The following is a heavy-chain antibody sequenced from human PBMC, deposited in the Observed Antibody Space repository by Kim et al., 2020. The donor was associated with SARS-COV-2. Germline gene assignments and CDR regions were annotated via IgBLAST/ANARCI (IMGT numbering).Heavy chain of an antibody. D-gene: IGHD3-10*01. Sequence: ASVKVSCKASGYTFTSYYMHWVRQAPGQGLEWMGIINPSGGSTSYAQKFQGRVTMTRDTSTSTAYMELSSLRSEDTAVYYCARDHTAWFGELGANWFDPWGQGTLVTVSS. CDR3: ARDHTAWFGELGANWFDP. CDR2: INPSGGST. CDR1: GYTFTSYY. V-gene: IGHV1-46*01. J-gene: IGHJ5*02.